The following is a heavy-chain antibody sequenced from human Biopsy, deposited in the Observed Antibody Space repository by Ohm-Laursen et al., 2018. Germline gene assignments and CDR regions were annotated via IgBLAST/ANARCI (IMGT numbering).Heavy chain of an antibody. CDR2: ISGRGAT. J-gene: IGHJ3*01. CDR1: GGSIRSDY. CDR3: ARLYRLDYYWNGDPPDAFDV. V-gene: IGHV4-59*01. D-gene: IGHD3-3*01. Sequence: SETLSLTCTVSGGSIRSDYWSWIRQSPRKGLEWIGHISGRGATNYNPSLRGRVTISVDTSKNQFSLKLSSVTAADTAVFFCARLYRLDYYWNGDPPDAFDVWGQGTMVTVSS.